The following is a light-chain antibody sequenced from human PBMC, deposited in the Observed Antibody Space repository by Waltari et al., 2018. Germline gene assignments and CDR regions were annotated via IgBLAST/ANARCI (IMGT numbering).Light chain of an antibody. CDR2: GNS. CDR1: SSHIGALYE. CDR3: QSYDISLSGSV. V-gene: IGLV1-40*01. Sequence: QSMLTPPPSVSGAPGQRVTISCPVSSSHIGALYELHWYQQLPGTAPKVLIYGNSNRPSGVPERFSGSKSGTSASLAITGLQAEDEAAYYCQSYDISLSGSVFGTGTKVTVL. J-gene: IGLJ1*01.